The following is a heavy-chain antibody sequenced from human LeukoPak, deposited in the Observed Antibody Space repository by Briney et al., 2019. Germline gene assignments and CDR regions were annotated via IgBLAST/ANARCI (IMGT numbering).Heavy chain of an antibody. CDR1: GFTFSSYA. CDR3: AKDPYYDSSGYYY. Sequence: GGSLRLSCGASGFTFSSYAMSWVRQAPRKGLEWVSAISGSGGSTYYADSVKGRFTISRDNSKNTLYLQMNSLRAEDTAVYYCAKDPYYDSSGYYYWGQGTLVTVSS. CDR2: ISGSGGST. D-gene: IGHD3-22*01. J-gene: IGHJ4*02. V-gene: IGHV3-23*01.